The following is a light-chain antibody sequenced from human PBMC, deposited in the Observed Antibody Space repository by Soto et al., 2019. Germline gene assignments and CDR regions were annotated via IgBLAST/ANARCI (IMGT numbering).Light chain of an antibody. CDR3: QHYIDYFT. J-gene: IGKJ4*01. CDR2: KAS. Sequence: DIQMTQSPSTLSASIGDRVTITCRASQSLNSWLAWYQQKPGKAPKLLIYKASNLESGVPSRFSGSGSGTEFTLTISSLQPDDYATYYCQHYIDYFTFGGGTKVDIK. V-gene: IGKV1-5*03. CDR1: QSLNSW.